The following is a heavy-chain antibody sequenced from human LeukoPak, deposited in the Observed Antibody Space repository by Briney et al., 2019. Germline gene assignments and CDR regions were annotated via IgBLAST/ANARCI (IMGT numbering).Heavy chain of an antibody. V-gene: IGHV3-74*01. CDR1: GFTFSSYW. CDR2: ISTDGSST. D-gene: IGHD3-10*01. CDR3: ARDFLWGSGSR. Sequence: GGFLILSYAAAGFTFSSYWMHWVRHAPGKGLVWVSRISTDGSSTSYADFVKGRFTIYRDKAKNTLFLQMNSLRAEDTAGYYCARDFLWGSGSRWGQGTLVTVS. J-gene: IGHJ4*02.